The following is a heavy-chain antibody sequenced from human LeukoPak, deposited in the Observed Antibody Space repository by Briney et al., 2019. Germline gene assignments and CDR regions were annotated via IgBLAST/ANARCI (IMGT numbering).Heavy chain of an antibody. V-gene: IGHV4-59*01. D-gene: IGHD5-12*01. CDR2: SYYNGRT. CDR3: ARGGGYSGYDNYFDY. J-gene: IGHJ4*02. CDR1: GGSISTYH. Sequence: SETLSLTCTVSGGSISTYHWSWIRQPPGKGLEWIGYSYYNGRTSYNPSLKSRVVISVDASKNQFSLRLTSVTTADTAVYFCARGGGYSGYDNYFDYWGQGALVTVSS.